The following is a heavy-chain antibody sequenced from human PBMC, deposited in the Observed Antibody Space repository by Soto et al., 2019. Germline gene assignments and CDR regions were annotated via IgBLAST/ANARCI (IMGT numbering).Heavy chain of an antibody. D-gene: IGHD2-21*02. Sequence: SETLSLTCTVSGGSISSYYWSWIRQPPGKGLEWIGYMYNTGSTIYNPSLKSRVTMSVDTSKNQFSLKLNSVTAADTAVYYCARDLWGYCGADCYPLDVWGQGTTVTV. CDR3: ARDLWGYCGADCYPLDV. CDR2: MYNTGST. CDR1: GGSISSYY. V-gene: IGHV4-59*01. J-gene: IGHJ6*02.